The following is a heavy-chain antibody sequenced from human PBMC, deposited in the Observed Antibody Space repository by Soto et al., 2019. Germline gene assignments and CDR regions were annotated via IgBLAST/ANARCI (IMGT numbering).Heavy chain of an antibody. CDR3: ARQRTTVVTQAYFDH. CDR2: IYYSGRS. Sequence: PSETLSLTCTVSGGSITSSSYYWGWIRQPPGKGLEWIGGIYYSGRSYYNPSLKSRVTMSVDTSKNKFYMTLNSVTAADTAVYYCARQRTTVVTQAYFDHWGQGTLGTV. V-gene: IGHV4-39*01. D-gene: IGHD4-17*01. CDR1: GGSITSSSYY. J-gene: IGHJ4*02.